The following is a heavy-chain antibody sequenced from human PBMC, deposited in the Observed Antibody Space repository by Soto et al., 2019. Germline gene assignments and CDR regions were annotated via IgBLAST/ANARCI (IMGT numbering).Heavy chain of an antibody. CDR2: INYSGGT. CDR3: ARQGSGGLHGSLAV. Sequence: QVQLQESGPRLVKPSETLSLTCTVSGGSLRSYYCSWFRQPPGKGLEWVGYINYSGGTFYNPSLKGRVTMSVHTPTTQYSLWVNSVTATDTALYYGARQGSGGLHGSLAVWGQGTRSPSP. CDR1: GGSLRSYY. J-gene: IGHJ6*02. V-gene: IGHV4-59*08. D-gene: IGHD1-26*01.